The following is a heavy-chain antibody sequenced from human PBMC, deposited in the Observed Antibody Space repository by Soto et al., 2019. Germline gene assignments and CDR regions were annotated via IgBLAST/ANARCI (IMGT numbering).Heavy chain of an antibody. Sequence: EVQLVESGGGLIQPGGSLKLSCAASGFTVGNNYMSWVRQAPGKGLEWVSLIYSTGTTKYADSVKGRCTVSRDNAKNPLSRQMNSLRAEDTAVYYCAKDGRGSGSHYNSCGYWGQGTLVTVSS. D-gene: IGHD3-10*01. CDR1: GFTVGNNY. CDR2: IYSTGTT. J-gene: IGHJ4*02. CDR3: AKDGRGSGSHYNSCGY. V-gene: IGHV3-53*01.